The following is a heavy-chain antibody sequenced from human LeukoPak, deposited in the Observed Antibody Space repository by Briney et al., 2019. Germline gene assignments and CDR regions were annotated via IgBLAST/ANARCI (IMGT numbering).Heavy chain of an antibody. V-gene: IGHV1-2*02. Sequence: ASVKVSCKASGYTFTGYYMHWVRQAPGQGLEWMGWVNPNSGGTNYVQKFQGRATMTRDTSISTAYMELSRLRSDDTAVYYCAREQWLGSFYYYYGTDVWGQGTTVTVSS. CDR1: GYTFTGYY. D-gene: IGHD6-19*01. J-gene: IGHJ6*02. CDR3: AREQWLGSFYYYYGTDV. CDR2: VNPNSGGT.